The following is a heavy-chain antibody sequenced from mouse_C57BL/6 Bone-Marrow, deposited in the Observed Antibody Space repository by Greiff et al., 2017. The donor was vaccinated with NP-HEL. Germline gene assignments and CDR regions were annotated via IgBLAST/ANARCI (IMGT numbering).Heavy chain of an antibody. Sequence: VQRVESGAELVKPGASVKISCKASGYAFSSYWMNWVKQRPGKGLEWIGQIYPGDGDTNYNGKFKGKATLTADKSSSTAYMQLSSLTSEDSAVYFCARSGYDYPLDYWGQGTSVTVSS. CDR2: IYPGDGDT. CDR3: ARSGYDYPLDY. J-gene: IGHJ4*01. V-gene: IGHV1-80*01. D-gene: IGHD2-3*01. CDR1: GYAFSSYW.